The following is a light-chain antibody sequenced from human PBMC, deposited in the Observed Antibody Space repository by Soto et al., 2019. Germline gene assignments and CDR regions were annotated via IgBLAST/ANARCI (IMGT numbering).Light chain of an antibody. J-gene: IGKJ1*01. V-gene: IGKV3-15*01. CDR3: QQYYNWPHT. Sequence: EIVMTQSPATLSVSPGERATLSCRASQSVSSNLAWYQQKPGQAPRLLIYGASTRATGIPARFSGSGSGTEFALTISSLLCEDVAVYYCQQYYNWPHTFGQGVKVEMK. CDR1: QSVSSN. CDR2: GAS.